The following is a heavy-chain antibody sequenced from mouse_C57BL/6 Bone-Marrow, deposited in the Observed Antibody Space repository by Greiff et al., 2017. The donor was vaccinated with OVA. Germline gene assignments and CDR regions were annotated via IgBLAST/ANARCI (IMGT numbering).Heavy chain of an antibody. V-gene: IGHV1-72*01. Sequence: VKLQQPGAELVKPGASVKLSCKASGYTFTSYWMHWVKQRPGRGLEWIGRIDPNSGRTKYNEKFKSKATLTVDKPSSTAYMQLSSLTSEDSAVYYCARYDTGGGFAYWGQGTLVTVSA. CDR3: ARYDTGGGFAY. D-gene: IGHD2-3*01. J-gene: IGHJ3*01. CDR2: IDPNSGRT. CDR1: GYTFTSYW.